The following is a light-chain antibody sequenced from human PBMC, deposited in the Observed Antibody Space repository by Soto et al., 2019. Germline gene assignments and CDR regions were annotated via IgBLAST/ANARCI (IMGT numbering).Light chain of an antibody. CDR1: QSLVNSDGNTY. Sequence: DVVMTQSPLSLSVTLGQPASISCRSSQSLVNSDGNTYLNWFQQRPGQSPRRLIYKVSNRDSGVRDKFSGSGSGTDFTLKISRVEAEDVGVYYCMQGTHWPLTFGQGTKVEI. CDR2: KVS. V-gene: IGKV2-30*01. J-gene: IGKJ1*01. CDR3: MQGTHWPLT.